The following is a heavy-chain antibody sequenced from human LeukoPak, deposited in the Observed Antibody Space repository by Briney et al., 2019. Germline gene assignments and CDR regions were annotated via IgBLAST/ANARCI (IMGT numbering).Heavy chain of an antibody. CDR3: ARVKDGYSSGWYWFDP. CDR2: ISSSSSYI. V-gene: IGHV3-21*01. CDR1: GFTFSSYS. J-gene: IGHJ5*02. D-gene: IGHD6-19*01. Sequence: GGSLRLSCAASGFTFSSYSMNWVRQAPGKGLEWVSSISSSSSYIYYADSVKGRFTISRDNAKNSLYLQMNSLRAEDTAVYYCARVKDGYSSGWYWFDPWGQGTLVTVSS.